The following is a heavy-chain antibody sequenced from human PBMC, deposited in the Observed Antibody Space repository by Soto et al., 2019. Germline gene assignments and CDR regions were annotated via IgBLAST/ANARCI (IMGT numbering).Heavy chain of an antibody. CDR1: GYSFTSYW. CDR2: IYPGDSDT. D-gene: IGHD3-10*01. CDR3: ARLSRMVRSPSNWFDP. V-gene: IGHV5-51*01. J-gene: IGHJ5*02. Sequence: LKISCKGSGYSFTSYWIGWVRQMPGKGLEWMGIIYPGDSDTRYSPSFQGQVTISADKSISTAYLQWSSLKASDTAMYYCARLSRMVRSPSNWFDPWGQGTLVTVSS.